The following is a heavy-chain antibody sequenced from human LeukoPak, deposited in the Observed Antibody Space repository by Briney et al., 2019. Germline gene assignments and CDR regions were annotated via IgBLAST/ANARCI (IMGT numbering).Heavy chain of an antibody. V-gene: IGHV3-48*01. D-gene: IGHD5-18*01. CDR2: ISSSSSTI. CDR1: GFTFSSYS. Sequence: GGSLRLSCAASGFTFSSYSMNWVRQAPGKGLEWVSYISSSSSTIYYADSAKGRFTISRDNAKNSLYLQMNSLRAEDTAVYYCARDYSYGFLNWGQGTLVTVYS. CDR3: ARDYSYGFLN. J-gene: IGHJ4*02.